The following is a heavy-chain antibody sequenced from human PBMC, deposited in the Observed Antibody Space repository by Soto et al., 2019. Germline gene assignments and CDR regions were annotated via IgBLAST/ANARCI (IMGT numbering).Heavy chain of an antibody. Sequence: GGSLRLSCAASGFTFDDYAMHWVRQVPGKGLEWVSGINWNSGSIGYGDSVEGRFAISRDNAKNSLHLQMNSLSAEDTAFYYCVKDESINWYSGHFRHWGQGTLVTVSS. V-gene: IGHV3-9*01. D-gene: IGHD6-13*01. CDR1: GFTFDDYA. CDR3: VKDESINWYSGHFRH. CDR2: INWNSGSI. J-gene: IGHJ1*01.